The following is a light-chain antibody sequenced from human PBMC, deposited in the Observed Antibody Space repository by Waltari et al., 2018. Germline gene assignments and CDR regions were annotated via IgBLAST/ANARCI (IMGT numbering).Light chain of an antibody. Sequence: DFVMTQSPLSLPVTPGEPASISCRSSQNLLHSNGYNYSDWYLQKPGQSPKLLIYMGSNRASGVPYRFSGSGSGTDVTLKISRVEAEDVGVYYCMQPLQTPWMFGQGTKVEIK. V-gene: IGKV2-28*01. CDR3: MQPLQTPWM. J-gene: IGKJ1*01. CDR1: QNLLHSNGYNY. CDR2: MGS.